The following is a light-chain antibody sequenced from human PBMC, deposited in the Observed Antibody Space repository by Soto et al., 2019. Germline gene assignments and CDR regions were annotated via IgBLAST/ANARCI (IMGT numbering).Light chain of an antibody. Sequence: QSVLAEPASVSLSPGHSITLSCSGTSSDVGGYHFVSWYQQHPGKAPNLIIYEVSNRPSGVSDRFSGSKSGNTASLTISGLQAEDEADYYCYSYTTTSTYVFGTGTKVTVL. CDR1: SSDVGGYHF. CDR3: YSYTTTSTYV. CDR2: EVS. V-gene: IGLV2-14*01. J-gene: IGLJ1*01.